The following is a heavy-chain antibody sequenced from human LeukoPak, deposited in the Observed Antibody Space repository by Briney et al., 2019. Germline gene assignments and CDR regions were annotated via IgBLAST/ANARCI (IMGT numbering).Heavy chain of an antibody. D-gene: IGHD3-10*01. V-gene: IGHV3-21*01. CDR1: GFTFSSYS. CDR2: ISSSSSYI. J-gene: IGHJ4*02. CDR3: ARVARHYCGSGRQKPYYFDY. Sequence: GGSLRLSCAASGFTFSSYSMNWVRQPPGKGLEWVSSISSSSSYIYYADSVRGRFTISRDNAKNSLYLQMNSLRAEDTAVYYCARVARHYCGSGRQKPYYFDYWGQGTLVTVSS.